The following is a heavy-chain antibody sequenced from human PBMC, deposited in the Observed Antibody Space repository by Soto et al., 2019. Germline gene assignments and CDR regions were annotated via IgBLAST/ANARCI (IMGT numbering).Heavy chain of an antibody. V-gene: IGHV3-30*18. CDR1: GFTFSSYG. CDR3: AKDLSPGGRYSFDGMDV. Sequence: GGSLRLSCAASGFTFSSYGMHWVRQAPGKGLEWVAVISYDGSNKYYADSVKGRFTISRDNSKNTLYLQMNSLRAEDTAVYYCAKDLSPGGRYSFDGMDVWGQGTTVTVSS. CDR2: ISYDGSNK. J-gene: IGHJ6*02. D-gene: IGHD1-26*01.